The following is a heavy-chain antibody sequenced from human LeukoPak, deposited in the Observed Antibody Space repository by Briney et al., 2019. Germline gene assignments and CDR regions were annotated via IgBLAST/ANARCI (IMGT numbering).Heavy chain of an antibody. V-gene: IGHV3-33*01. Sequence: GGSLRLSCAASGYTFSSYGMHWVRQRPGKGLEWLRVIWSDESKKYYGDSVKGRFTVSRDNSKNTLYLDINSLRVDDTAVYYCAREGLTTSRNNAFDIWGQGTMVAVSS. CDR2: IWSDESKK. CDR3: AREGLTTSRNNAFDI. J-gene: IGHJ3*02. CDR1: GYTFSSYG. D-gene: IGHD4-11*01.